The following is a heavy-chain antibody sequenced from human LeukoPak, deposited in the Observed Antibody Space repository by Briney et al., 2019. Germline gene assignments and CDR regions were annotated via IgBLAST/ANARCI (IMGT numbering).Heavy chain of an antibody. CDR3: AKEAQGCSIASCYFDS. CDR1: GFTFSNYA. D-gene: IGHD2-2*01. Sequence: GGSLRLSCAASGFTFSNYAMSWVRQAPGEGLEWVSAISGSGGNTYYADSVKGRFTISRDNSKNALFLQMNSLRAEDTAVYYCAKEAQGCSIASCYFDSWGQGTLVTVSS. J-gene: IGHJ4*02. V-gene: IGHV3-23*01. CDR2: ISGSGGNT.